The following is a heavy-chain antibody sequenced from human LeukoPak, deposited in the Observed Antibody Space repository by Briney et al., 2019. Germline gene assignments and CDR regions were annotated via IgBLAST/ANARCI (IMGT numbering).Heavy chain of an antibody. CDR1: GFTFSSYG. D-gene: IGHD1-20*01. J-gene: IGHJ5*02. V-gene: IGHV3-23*01. Sequence: GGTLRLSCAASGFTFSSYGMSWVRQAPGKGLEWVSAISGSGGSTYYADSAKGRFTISRDNSKNTLYLQMNSLRAEDTAVYYCARDTYNWNVDTFDPWGQGTLVTVSS. CDR2: ISGSGGST. CDR3: ARDTYNWNVDTFDP.